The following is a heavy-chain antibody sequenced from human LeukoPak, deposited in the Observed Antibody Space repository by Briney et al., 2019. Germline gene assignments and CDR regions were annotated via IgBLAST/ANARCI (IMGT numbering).Heavy chain of an antibody. CDR3: ARVGLRYFDWLLYARWFDP. CDR2: INHSGST. V-gene: IGHV4-34*01. CDR1: GGSFSGYY. D-gene: IGHD3-9*01. J-gene: IGHJ5*02. Sequence: SETLSLTCAVYGGSFSGYYWSWIRQPPGKGLEWIGEINHSGSTNYNPSLKSRVTISVDTSKIQFSLKLSSVTAADTAVYYYARVGLRYFDWLLYARWFDPWGQGTLVTVSS.